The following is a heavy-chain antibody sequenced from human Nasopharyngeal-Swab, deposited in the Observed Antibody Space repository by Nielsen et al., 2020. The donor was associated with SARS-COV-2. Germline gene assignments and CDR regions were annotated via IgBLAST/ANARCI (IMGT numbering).Heavy chain of an antibody. D-gene: IGHD6-25*01. Sequence: GESLKISCAASGFSLSSYWMTWVRQAPGKGLEWVATIGQGESDKYHVDSVKGRFTISRDNAKNTLYLQMNSLRDEDTAVYYCAGVRGAAAYDSWGQGTLVTVSS. J-gene: IGHJ4*02. CDR3: AGVRGAAAYDS. CDR2: IGQGESDK. V-gene: IGHV3-7*02. CDR1: GFSLSSYW.